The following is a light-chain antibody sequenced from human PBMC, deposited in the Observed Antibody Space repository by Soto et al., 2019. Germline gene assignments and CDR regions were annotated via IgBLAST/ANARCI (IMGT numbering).Light chain of an antibody. V-gene: IGKV3-20*01. CDR3: QQYVSSPLT. CDR1: QSISSSY. Sequence: EIVLTQSPGTLSLSPGERATLSCRASQSISSSYLARYQQKPGQAPMLLIYGASTMATGIPDRFSDSVSGTDFTLTISRLEPEDFAVYYCQQYVSSPLTFGGGTKVEIK. CDR2: GAS. J-gene: IGKJ4*01.